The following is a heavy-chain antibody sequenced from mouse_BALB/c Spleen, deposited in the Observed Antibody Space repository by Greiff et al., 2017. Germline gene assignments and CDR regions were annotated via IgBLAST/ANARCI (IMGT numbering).Heavy chain of an antibody. J-gene: IGHJ3*01. D-gene: IGHD2-10*02. Sequence: VHLVESGPGLVQPSQSLSITCTVSGFSLTSYGVHWVRQSPGKGLEWLGVIWSGGSTDYNAAFISRLSISKDNSKSQVFFKMNSLQADDTAIYYCARKGYGNYWFAYWGQGTLVTVSA. CDR1: GFSLTSYG. CDR2: IWSGGST. CDR3: ARKGYGNYWFAY. V-gene: IGHV2-4-1*01.